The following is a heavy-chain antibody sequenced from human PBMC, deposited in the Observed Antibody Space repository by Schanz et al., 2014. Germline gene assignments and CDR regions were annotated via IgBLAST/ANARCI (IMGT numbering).Heavy chain of an antibody. V-gene: IGHV3-30*18. CDR2: ISYDGSNK. J-gene: IGHJ6*02. D-gene: IGHD6-6*01. CDR1: GFTFSSYG. Sequence: QVQLVESGGGVVQPGRSLRLSCAASGFTFSSYGMHWVRQAPGKGLEWVAVISYDGSNKYYADSVKGRFTISRDNSKNTLYLQMNSLRVEDTAEYYCAKNWKGHHITGRPGWSDGMDVWGQGTTVTVSS. CDR3: AKNWKGHHITGRPGWSDGMDV.